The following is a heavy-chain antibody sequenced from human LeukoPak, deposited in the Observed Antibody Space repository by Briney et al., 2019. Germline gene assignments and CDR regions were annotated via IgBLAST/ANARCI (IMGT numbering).Heavy chain of an antibody. CDR2: IYSGGST. CDR3: ASPDTYYDILTGPYGMDV. CDR1: GFTVSSNY. J-gene: IGHJ6*02. V-gene: IGHV3-53*01. D-gene: IGHD3-9*01. Sequence: PGGSLRLSCAASGFTVSSNYMSWVRQAPGKGLEWVSVIYSGGSTYYADSVKGRFTISRDNAKNSLYLQMNSLRAEDTAVYYCASPDTYYDILTGPYGMDVWGQGTTVTVSS.